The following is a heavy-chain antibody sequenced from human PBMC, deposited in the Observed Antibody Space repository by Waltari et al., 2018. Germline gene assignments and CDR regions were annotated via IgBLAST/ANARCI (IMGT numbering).Heavy chain of an antibody. D-gene: IGHD4-17*01. CDR2: VSSRSTFI. J-gene: IGHJ4*02. CDR1: GFAFSDYT. CDR3: TRERWVPDH. Sequence: EVEVVDSGGGVVKPGGSLRLSCVASGFAFSDYTMDWVRQAPGKGLEWVSSVSSRSTFIYYADSVDGRFTISRDNAKNSVYLEMNSLRAEDTAIYYCTRERWVPDHWGQGTLVTVSS. V-gene: IGHV3-21*02.